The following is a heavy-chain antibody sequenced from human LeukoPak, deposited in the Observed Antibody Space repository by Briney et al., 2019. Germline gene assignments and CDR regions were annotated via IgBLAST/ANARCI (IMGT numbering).Heavy chain of an antibody. Sequence: SETLSLTCTVSGGSISSGGYYWSWIRQHPGKGLEWIGYIYYSGSTYYNPSLKSRVTISVDTSKNQFSLKLSSVTAADTAVYYCARDSDGPLEYWGQGTLVTVSS. V-gene: IGHV4-31*03. CDR1: GGSISSGGYY. CDR3: ARDSDGPLEY. D-gene: IGHD5-24*01. J-gene: IGHJ4*02. CDR2: IYYSGST.